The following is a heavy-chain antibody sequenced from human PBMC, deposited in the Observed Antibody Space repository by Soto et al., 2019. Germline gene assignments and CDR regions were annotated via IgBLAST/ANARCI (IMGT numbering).Heavy chain of an antibody. Sequence: GGSLRLSCAASGFTFSDYYMSWIRQAPGKGLEWVSYISSSGSTIYYADSVKGRFTISRDNAKNSLYLQMNSLRAEDTAVYYCARDLWVGERLHLGELSLGPYSYYYMDVWGKGTTVTVSS. D-gene: IGHD3-16*02. CDR3: ARDLWVGERLHLGELSLGPYSYYYMDV. CDR2: ISSSGSTI. CDR1: GFTFSDYY. V-gene: IGHV3-11*01. J-gene: IGHJ6*03.